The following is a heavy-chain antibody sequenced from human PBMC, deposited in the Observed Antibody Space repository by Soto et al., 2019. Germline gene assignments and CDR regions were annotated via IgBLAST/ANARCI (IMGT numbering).Heavy chain of an antibody. CDR3: TTTPGPRYSSSWYSRYYYYGMDV. V-gene: IGHV3-15*07. J-gene: IGHJ6*02. CDR2: IKSKTDGGTT. Sequence: PGGSLRLSCAASGFTFSNAWMNWVRQAPGKGLEWVGRIKSKTDGGTTDYAAPVKGRFTISRDDSKNTLYLQMNSLKTEDTAVYYCTTTPGPRYSSSWYSRYYYYGMDVWGQGTTVTVSS. D-gene: IGHD6-13*01. CDR1: GFTFSNAW.